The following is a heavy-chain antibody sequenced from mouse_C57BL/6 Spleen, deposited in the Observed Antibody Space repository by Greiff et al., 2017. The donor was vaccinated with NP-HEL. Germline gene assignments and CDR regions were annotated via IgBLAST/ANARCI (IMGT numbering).Heavy chain of an antibody. D-gene: IGHD1-1*01. J-gene: IGHJ1*03. Sequence: VQLQQSGPVLVKPGASVKMSCKASGYTFTDYYMNWVKQSHGKSLEWIGVINPYNGGTSYTQKFKGKATLTVDKSSSTAYMELNSLTSEDSAVYYCARAGGSSPYWYFDVWGTGTTVTVSS. V-gene: IGHV1-19*01. CDR1: GYTFTDYY. CDR2: INPYNGGT. CDR3: ARAGGSSPYWYFDV.